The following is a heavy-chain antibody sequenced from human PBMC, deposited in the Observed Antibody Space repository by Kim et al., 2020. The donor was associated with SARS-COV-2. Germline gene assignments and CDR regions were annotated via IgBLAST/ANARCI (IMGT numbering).Heavy chain of an antibody. D-gene: IGHD3-3*02. CDR2: I. J-gene: IGHJ6*02. Sequence: IGHADSVKGRFTTSIDKAKNSLYLQMNSLGPEDTALYYCTKDVLAGGADVWGQGTAVIVSS. CDR3: TKDVLAGGADV. V-gene: IGHV3-9*01.